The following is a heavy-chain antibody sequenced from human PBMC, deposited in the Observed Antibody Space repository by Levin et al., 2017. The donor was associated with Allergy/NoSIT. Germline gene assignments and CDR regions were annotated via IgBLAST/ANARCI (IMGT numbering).Heavy chain of an antibody. D-gene: IGHD6-19*01. Sequence: GASVKVSCKASGYPFSDNYMHWVRQAPGQGLEWMGWINPNSGATNYAQKFQGRVTMTSDTSITTAYMELIRLMSDDTAIYYCAREGAAAPVRIPVAGSFRFWGLGTLVTVSS. CDR1: GYPFSDNY. V-gene: IGHV1-2*02. J-gene: IGHJ4*02. CDR3: AREGAAAPVRIPVAGSFRF. CDR2: INPNSGAT.